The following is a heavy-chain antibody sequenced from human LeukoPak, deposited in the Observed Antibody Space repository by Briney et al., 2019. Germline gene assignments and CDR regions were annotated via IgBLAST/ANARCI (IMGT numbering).Heavy chain of an antibody. CDR3: ASGYYEETKKIYYFGY. D-gene: IGHD3-3*01. J-gene: IGHJ4*02. V-gene: IGHV1-69*01. CDR1: GGTFSSYA. Sequence: SVKVSCKASGGTFSSYAISWVRQAPGQGLEWMGGIIPIFGTANYAQKFQGRVTITADESTSTAYMELSSLRSEDTAVYYCASGYYEETKKIYYFGYWGQGTLVTVSS. CDR2: IIPIFGTA.